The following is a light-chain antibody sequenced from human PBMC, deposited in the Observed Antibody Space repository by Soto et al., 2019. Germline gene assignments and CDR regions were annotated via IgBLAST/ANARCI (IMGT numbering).Light chain of an antibody. CDR1: QTIGRY. J-gene: IGKJ1*01. CDR3: QRTYRTSWT. Sequence: DIQMTQSPSSLSASVGDRVTITCRASQTIGRYLSWYQHTPGKAPNLLIYAASSVQSGVPSRVSGSGSWTDVCLTLSSLQPEDFATYFLQRTYRTSWTFGQGTKV. V-gene: IGKV1-39*01. CDR2: AAS.